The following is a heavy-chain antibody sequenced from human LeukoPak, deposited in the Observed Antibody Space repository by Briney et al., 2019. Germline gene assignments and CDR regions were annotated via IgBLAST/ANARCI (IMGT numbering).Heavy chain of an antibody. Sequence: PGRSLRLSCAASGFTFSSYGMHWVRQAPGKGLEWVAVISYDGSNKYYADSVKGRFTISRDNSKNTLYLQMNSLRAEDTAVYYCAKTAGTTGTMGFDYWGQGTLGSVSS. CDR1: GFTFSSYG. J-gene: IGHJ4*02. V-gene: IGHV3-30*18. CDR3: AKTAGTTGTMGFDY. D-gene: IGHD1-1*01. CDR2: ISYDGSNK.